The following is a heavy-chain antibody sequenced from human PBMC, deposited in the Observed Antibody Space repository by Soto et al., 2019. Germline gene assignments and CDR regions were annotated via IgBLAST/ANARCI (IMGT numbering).Heavy chain of an antibody. V-gene: IGHV4-59*08. Sequence: SETLSLTCTVSGGSISSYYWSWIRQPPGKGLEWIGYIYYSGSTNYNPSLKSRVTISVDTSKNQFSLKLSSVTAADTAVYYCARVNYGSGSYNWFDPWGQGTLVTVSS. CDR1: GGSISSYY. CDR2: IYYSGST. CDR3: ARVNYGSGSYNWFDP. D-gene: IGHD3-10*01. J-gene: IGHJ5*02.